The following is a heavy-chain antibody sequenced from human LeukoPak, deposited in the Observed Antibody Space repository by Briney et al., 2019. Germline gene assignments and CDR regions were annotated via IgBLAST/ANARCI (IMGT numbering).Heavy chain of an antibody. J-gene: IGHJ4*02. Sequence: GASVKVSCKASGGTFSSHAISWVRQAPGQGLEWMGGIIPIFGTANYAQKFQGRVTITADKSTSTAYMELSSLRSEDTAVYYCASSYYAISILYYFDYWGQGTLVTVSS. V-gene: IGHV1-69*06. CDR3: ASSYYAISILYYFDY. CDR2: IIPIFGTA. D-gene: IGHD3-10*01. CDR1: GGTFSSHA.